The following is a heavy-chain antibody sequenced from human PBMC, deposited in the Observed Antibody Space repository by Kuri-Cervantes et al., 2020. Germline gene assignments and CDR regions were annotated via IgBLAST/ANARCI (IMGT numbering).Heavy chain of an antibody. V-gene: IGHV3-49*04. CDR2: IRSKAYGGTT. D-gene: IGHD1-26*01. J-gene: IGHJ4*02. CDR1: GFTFTDYA. CDR3: TRAFYSGSYLFDY. Sequence: GESLKISCTVSGFTFTDYAMSWVRQAPGKGLEWVGFIRSKAYGGTTEYAASVKGRFTISRDDSKSIAYLQMNSLKTEDTAVYYCTRAFYSGSYLFDYWGQGTLVTVSS.